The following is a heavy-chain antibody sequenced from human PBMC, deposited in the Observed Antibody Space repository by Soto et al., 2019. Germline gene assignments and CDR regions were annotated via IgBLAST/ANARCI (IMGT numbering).Heavy chain of an antibody. V-gene: IGHV3-7*04. CDR3: GRDLRDWDSGSYSYDY. J-gene: IGHJ4*01. D-gene: IGHD1-26*01. CDR1: GFTFSSYW. CDR2: IKQDGGEK. Sequence: PGGSLRLSCAASGFTFSSYWMSWVRQAPGKGLEWVANIKQDGGEKNYVDSVKGRFTISRDNAKKSLYLQMNSLRAEDTAVYYCGRDLRDWDSGSYSYDYWGHGTLVTVSS.